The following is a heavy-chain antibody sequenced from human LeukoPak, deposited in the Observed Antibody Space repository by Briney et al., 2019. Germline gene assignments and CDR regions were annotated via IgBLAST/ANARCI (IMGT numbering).Heavy chain of an antibody. V-gene: IGHV3-21*01. J-gene: IGHJ4*02. Sequence: NSGGSLRLSCAASGFTFSSYSMNWVRQAPGKGLEWVSSISSSSSYIYYADSVKGRFTISRDNAKNSPYLQMNSLRAEDTAVYYCARDGGDYLMNYWGQGTLVTVSS. CDR2: ISSSSSYI. D-gene: IGHD4-17*01. CDR1: GFTFSSYS. CDR3: ARDGGDYLMNY.